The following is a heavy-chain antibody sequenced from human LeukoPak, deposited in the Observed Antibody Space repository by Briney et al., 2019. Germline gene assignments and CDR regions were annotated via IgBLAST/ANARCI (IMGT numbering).Heavy chain of an antibody. CDR2: ISGSGGST. CDR3: AKVVTMIVVPPAAFDI. Sequence: PGGSLRLSCAASGFTFSSYAMSWVRQAPGKGLEWVSAISGSGGSTYYADSVKGRFTISRDNSKNTLYLQMISLRAEDTAVYYCAKVVTMIVVPPAAFDIWGQGTMVTVSS. D-gene: IGHD3-22*01. V-gene: IGHV3-23*01. J-gene: IGHJ3*02. CDR1: GFTFSSYA.